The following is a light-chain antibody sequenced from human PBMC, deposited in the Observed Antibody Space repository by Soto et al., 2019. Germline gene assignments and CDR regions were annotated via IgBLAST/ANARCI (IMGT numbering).Light chain of an antibody. CDR2: DTN. V-gene: IGLV7-46*01. Sequence: QAVVTQEPSLTVSPGGTVTLTCGAITGAVTSGHYPFWFQQKPGQAPRTLIYDTNNKFSWTPARFSGSLVGDKAVLTLSGAQAEDEADYYCLVSYPGARVFGGGTKLTVL. J-gene: IGLJ2*01. CDR3: LVSYPGARV. CDR1: TGAVTSGHY.